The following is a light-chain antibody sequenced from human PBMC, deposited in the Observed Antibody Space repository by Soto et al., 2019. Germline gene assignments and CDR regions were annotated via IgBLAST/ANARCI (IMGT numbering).Light chain of an antibody. Sequence: QSALTQPASVSGSPGQSITISCTGTSSDVGGYNYVSWYQQHPGNVPKLIIYEVGNRPSGVSNRFSGSKSGNMASLTISGLQTEDEADYYRSSYTSSTTLVFGGGTKVTVL. V-gene: IGLV2-14*01. J-gene: IGLJ3*02. CDR1: SSDVGGYNY. CDR2: EVG. CDR3: SSYTSSTTLV.